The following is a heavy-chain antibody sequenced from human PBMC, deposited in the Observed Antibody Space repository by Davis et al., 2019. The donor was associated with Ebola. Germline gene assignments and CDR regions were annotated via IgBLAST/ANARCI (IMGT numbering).Heavy chain of an antibody. CDR1: GGSFSGYY. D-gene: IGHD5-24*01. CDR3: ARGEMATTARSFGY. CDR2: INHSGST. J-gene: IGHJ4*02. V-gene: IGHV4-34*01. Sequence: PSETLSLTCAVYGGSFSGYYWSWIRQPPGKGLEWIGEINHSGSTNYNPSLKSRVTISVDTSKNQFSLKLSSVTAADTAVYYCARGEMATTARSFGYWGQGTLVTVSS.